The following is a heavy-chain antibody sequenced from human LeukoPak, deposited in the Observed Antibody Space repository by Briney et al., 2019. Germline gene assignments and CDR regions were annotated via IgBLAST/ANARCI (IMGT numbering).Heavy chain of an antibody. CDR1: GFTFSSYS. D-gene: IGHD6-13*01. V-gene: IGHV3-21*01. CDR3: ARDKVLDSSSPYYFDY. Sequence: GGSLRLSCAASGFTFSSYSMNWVRQAPGKGLEWVSSISSSSSYIYYADSVKGRFTISRDNAKNSLYLQMNSLRAEDTAVYYCARDKVLDSSSPYYFDYWGQGTLVTVSS. J-gene: IGHJ4*02. CDR2: ISSSSSYI.